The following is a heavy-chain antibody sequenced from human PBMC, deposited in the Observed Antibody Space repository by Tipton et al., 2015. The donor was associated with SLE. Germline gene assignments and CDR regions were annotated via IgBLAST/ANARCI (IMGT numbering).Heavy chain of an antibody. CDR2: ISYDGSNK. D-gene: IGHD2-2*01. J-gene: IGHJ6*02. CDR3: ARKVVVSAGIRDYYGLDV. CDR1: GFTFSSYA. V-gene: IGHV3-30*04. Sequence: SLRLSCAASGFTFSSYAMHWVRQAPGKGLEWVAVISYDGSNKYYADSVKGRFTISRDNSKNTLYLQMNSLRAEDTAVYYCARKVVVSAGIRDYYGLDVWGQGTTVTVSS.